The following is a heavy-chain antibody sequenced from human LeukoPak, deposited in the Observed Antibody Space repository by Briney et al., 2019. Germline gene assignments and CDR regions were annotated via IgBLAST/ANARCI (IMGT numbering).Heavy chain of an antibody. J-gene: IGHJ5*02. V-gene: IGHV4-59*01. Sequence: SETLSLTCTVSGASIISYYWTWIRQPPGKGLEWIGYIYYSGSTNYNPSLKSRVTISVDTSKNQCSLKLSSVTAADTAVYYCARLYREGGERFDPWGQGTLVTVSS. CDR1: GASIISYY. D-gene: IGHD1-26*01. CDR3: ARLYREGGERFDP. CDR2: IYYSGST.